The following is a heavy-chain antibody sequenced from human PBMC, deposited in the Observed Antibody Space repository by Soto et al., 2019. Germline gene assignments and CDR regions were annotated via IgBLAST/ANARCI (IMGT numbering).Heavy chain of an antibody. CDR3: ARVVDTAMAHFDY. J-gene: IGHJ4*02. Sequence: ASVTVSCKASGYTFTGYYMHWVRQAPGQGLEWMGWINPNSGGTNYAQKFQCWVTMTRDTSISTAYMELSRLRSDDTAVYYCARVVDTAMAHFDYWGQGTLVTVSS. V-gene: IGHV1-2*04. CDR1: GYTFTGYY. CDR2: INPNSGGT. D-gene: IGHD5-18*01.